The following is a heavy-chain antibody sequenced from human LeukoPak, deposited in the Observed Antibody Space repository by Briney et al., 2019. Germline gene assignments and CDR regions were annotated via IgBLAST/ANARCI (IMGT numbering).Heavy chain of an antibody. CDR2: IRYDGSNK. V-gene: IGHV3-30*02. D-gene: IGHD3-16*02. Sequence: GGSLRLSCAASGFTFSSYGMHWVRQAPGKGLEWVAFIRYDGSNKYYADSVKGRFTISRDNSKNTLYLQMNSLRAEDTAVYYCAKNMITFGGVIVTGIDYWGQGTLVTVSS. CDR1: GFTFSSYG. CDR3: AKNMITFGGVIVTGIDY. J-gene: IGHJ4*02.